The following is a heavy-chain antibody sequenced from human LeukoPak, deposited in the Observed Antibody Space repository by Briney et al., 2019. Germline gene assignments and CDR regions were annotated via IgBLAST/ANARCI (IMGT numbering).Heavy chain of an antibody. V-gene: IGHV5-51*01. Sequence: GESLKITCKGSGYSFTSYWIGWVRQMPGKGLEWMGIIYPGDSDTRYSPSFQGQVTISADKSISTAYLQWSSLKASDTAMYYCARQDGPYYYGSGSPDYWGQGTLVTVSS. CDR1: GYSFTSYW. D-gene: IGHD3-10*01. CDR3: ARQDGPYYYGSGSPDY. CDR2: IYPGDSDT. J-gene: IGHJ4*02.